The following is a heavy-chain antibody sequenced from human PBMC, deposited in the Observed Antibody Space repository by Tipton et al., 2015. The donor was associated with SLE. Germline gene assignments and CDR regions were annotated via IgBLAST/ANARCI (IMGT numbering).Heavy chain of an antibody. D-gene: IGHD3-9*01. CDR1: GWSFSGYY. V-gene: IGHV4-34*01. J-gene: IGHJ3*02. CDR2: INHSGST. Sequence: TLSLTCAVYGWSFSGYYWSWIRQPPGKGLEWIGKINHSGSTNYNPSLKSRVTISVDTSKNQFSLRLTSVTAADTAVYFCASPKGILTGPFSAFDIWGQGTMVTVSS. CDR3: ASPKGILTGPFSAFDI.